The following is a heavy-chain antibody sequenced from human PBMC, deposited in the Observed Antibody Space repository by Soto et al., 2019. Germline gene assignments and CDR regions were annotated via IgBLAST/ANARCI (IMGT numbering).Heavy chain of an antibody. D-gene: IGHD3-10*01. CDR2: ISGGGDTT. V-gene: IGHV3-23*01. CDR1: GFTFNNYA. Sequence: EVQLLDSGGGLVQPGGSLRLSCAASGFTFNNYAMTWVRQAPGKGLEWVSAISGGGDTTSYADSVTGRFTVSRDGSQNTLYLQMSSLRAEDTALYYCAKGRGGSGSLTPRVDFWGQGTLVTVSS. J-gene: IGHJ4*02. CDR3: AKGRGGSGSLTPRVDF.